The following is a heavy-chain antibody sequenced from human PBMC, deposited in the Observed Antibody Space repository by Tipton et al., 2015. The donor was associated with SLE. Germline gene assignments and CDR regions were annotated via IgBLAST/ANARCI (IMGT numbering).Heavy chain of an antibody. CDR2: IYYSGST. Sequence: TLSLTCTVSGGSISSYYWSWIGQPPGKGLEWIGYIYYSGSTNYNPYLKSRVTISVDTSKNQFSLKLSSVTAANTAVYYCAIQGAVAAFDYCGQGTLVIVAS. V-gene: IGHV4-59*08. CDR1: GGSISSYY. D-gene: IGHD6-19*01. J-gene: IGHJ4*02. CDR3: AIQGAVAAFDY.